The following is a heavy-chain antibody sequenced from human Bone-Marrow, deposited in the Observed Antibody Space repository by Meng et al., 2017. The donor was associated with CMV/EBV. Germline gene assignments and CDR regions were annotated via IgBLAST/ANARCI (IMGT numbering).Heavy chain of an antibody. V-gene: IGHV3-21*01. CDR1: GFTFSSYS. J-gene: IGHJ6*02. CDR2: ISSSSSYI. D-gene: IGHD3-3*01. Sequence: GESLKISCAASGFTFSSYSMNWARQAPGKGLEWVSSISSSSSYIYYADSVKGRFTISRDNAKNLLYLQMNSLRAEDTAVYYCAREDSQLLRDTIFGVVIDYYYYYGMDVWGQGTTVTVSS. CDR3: AREDSQLLRDTIFGVVIDYYYYYGMDV.